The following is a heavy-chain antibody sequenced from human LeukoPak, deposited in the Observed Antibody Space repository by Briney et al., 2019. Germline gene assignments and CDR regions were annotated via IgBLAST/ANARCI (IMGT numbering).Heavy chain of an antibody. CDR1: GFTFSIYA. Sequence: GGSLRLSCAASGFTFSIYAMSWVRQAPGKGLEWVSAISANGGSTYYADSVRGRFTISRDNSENTLYLQMNTLRAEDTAVYYCAKLPTFDYVWGSYRISHFDYWGQGTLVTVSS. CDR3: AKLPTFDYVWGSYRISHFDY. V-gene: IGHV3-23*01. CDR2: ISANGGST. D-gene: IGHD3-16*02. J-gene: IGHJ4*02.